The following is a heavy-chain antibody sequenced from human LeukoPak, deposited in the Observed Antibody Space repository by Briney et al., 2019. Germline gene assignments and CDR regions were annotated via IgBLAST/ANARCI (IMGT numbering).Heavy chain of an antibody. CDR2: ISTSSSTI. J-gene: IGHJ5*02. CDR3: ARDSAGFDH. CDR1: GFTFSSYS. D-gene: IGHD6-19*01. V-gene: IGHV3-48*04. Sequence: GGSLGLSCAASGFTFSSYSMNWVRQAPGKGLEWVSYISTSSSTIYYADSVKGRFTISRDNAKNSLYLQMNSLRAEDTAVYYCARDSAGFDHWGQGTLVTVSS.